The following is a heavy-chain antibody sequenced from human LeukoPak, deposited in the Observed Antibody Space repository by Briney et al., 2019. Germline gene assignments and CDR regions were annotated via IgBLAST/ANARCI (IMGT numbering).Heavy chain of an antibody. J-gene: IGHJ4*02. V-gene: IGHV1-18*04. Sequence: ASVKVSCKAPGYTFTNYGISWVRQAPGQGLEWVGWISAYNGNTKYTQKLQGRVTMTTDTSTSTAYMELRSLRSDDTAVYYCARSHIVVVPGARQFDYWGQGTLVTVSS. CDR1: GYTFTNYG. D-gene: IGHD2-2*01. CDR2: ISAYNGNT. CDR3: ARSHIVVVPGARQFDY.